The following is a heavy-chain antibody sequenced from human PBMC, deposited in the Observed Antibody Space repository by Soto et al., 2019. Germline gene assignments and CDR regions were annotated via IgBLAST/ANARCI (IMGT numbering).Heavy chain of an antibody. CDR1: GFTFSSYW. Sequence: EVHLVESGGGLVQPGGSLRLSCAASGFTFSSYWMHWVRQGPGEGLVWVSRIMSDGSGTTYADSVKGRFRSSRDNAKHTLYLQMNSLRAEDTAVYHCARSRGSGGVEYNMDVWGQGTTVTVSS. D-gene: IGHD3-16*01. CDR3: ARSRGSGGVEYNMDV. J-gene: IGHJ6*02. CDR2: IMSDGSGT. V-gene: IGHV3-74*01.